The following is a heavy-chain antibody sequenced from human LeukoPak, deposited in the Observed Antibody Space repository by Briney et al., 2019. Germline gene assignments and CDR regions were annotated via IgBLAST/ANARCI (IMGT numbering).Heavy chain of an antibody. CDR2: INHSGST. Sequence: SETLSLTCAVYGGSFSGYYWSWIRQPPGKGLEWIGEINHSGSTNYNPSLKSRVTISVDTSKNQFSLKLSFVTAADTAVYYCARAGGLRYFDWLFAWGQGTLVTVSS. CDR1: GGSFSGYY. D-gene: IGHD3-9*01. V-gene: IGHV4-34*01. CDR3: ARAGGLRYFDWLFA. J-gene: IGHJ4*02.